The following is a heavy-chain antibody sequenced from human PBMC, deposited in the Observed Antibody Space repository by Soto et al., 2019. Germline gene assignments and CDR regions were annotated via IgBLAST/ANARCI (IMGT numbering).Heavy chain of an antibody. Sequence: PGGSLRLSCAASGFTFSSYGMHWVRQAPGKGLEWVAVISYDGSNKYYADSVKGRFTISRDNSKNTLYLQMNSLRAEDTAVYYCATRGSSSWYVDYWGQGTLVTVSS. J-gene: IGHJ4*02. CDR2: ISYDGSNK. CDR3: ATRGSSSWYVDY. V-gene: IGHV3-30*03. CDR1: GFTFSSYG. D-gene: IGHD6-13*01.